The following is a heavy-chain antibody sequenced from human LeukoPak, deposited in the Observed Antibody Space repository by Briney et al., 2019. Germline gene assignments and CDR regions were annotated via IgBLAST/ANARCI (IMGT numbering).Heavy chain of an antibody. V-gene: IGHV3-66*01. Sequence: PGGSLRLSCAASGFTVSSNYMSWVRQAPGKGLEWVSVIYSGGSTYYADSVKGRFTISRDNSKNTLYLQMNSVRAEDTAVYYCARDGVVTPNYYYYGMDVWGQGTTVTVSS. CDR3: ARDGVVTPNYYYYGMDV. CDR1: GFTVSSNY. D-gene: IGHD3-3*01. J-gene: IGHJ6*02. CDR2: IYSGGST.